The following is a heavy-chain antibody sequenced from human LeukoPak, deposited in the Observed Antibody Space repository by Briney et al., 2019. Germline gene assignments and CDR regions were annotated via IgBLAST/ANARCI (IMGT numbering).Heavy chain of an antibody. D-gene: IGHD3-10*01. CDR3: ATVPAYGSGSYFGYFQH. CDR2: FNPNSGGT. V-gene: IGHV1-2*04. Sequence: ASVNVSCKASGYTFTGYYMHWVRQAPGQGLEWMGWFNPNSGGTNYAQKFQGWVTMTRDTSISTAYMELSRLRSDDTAVYYCATVPAYGSGSYFGYFQHWGQGTLVTVSS. J-gene: IGHJ1*01. CDR1: GYTFTGYY.